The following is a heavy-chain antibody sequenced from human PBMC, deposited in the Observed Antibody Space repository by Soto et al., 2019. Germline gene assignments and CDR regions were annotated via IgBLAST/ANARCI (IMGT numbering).Heavy chain of an antibody. Sequence: SVKVSCKASGGTFSSYAISWVRQAPGQGLEWMGGIIPIFGTANYAQKFQGRVTITADESTSTAYMELSSLRSEDTAVYYCARSPTRPVVIYYFDYWGQGTLVTV. D-gene: IGHD3-22*01. CDR3: ARSPTRPVVIYYFDY. J-gene: IGHJ4*02. V-gene: IGHV1-69*13. CDR2: IIPIFGTA. CDR1: GGTFSSYA.